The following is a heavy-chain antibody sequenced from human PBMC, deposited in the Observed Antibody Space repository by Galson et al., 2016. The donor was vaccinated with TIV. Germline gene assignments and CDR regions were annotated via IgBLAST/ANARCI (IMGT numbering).Heavy chain of an antibody. V-gene: IGHV1-3*01. CDR2: INCGNGNT. CDR1: GYMFIYQA. Sequence: SVKVSCKASGYMFIYQAVHWVRQAPGQRLEWMGWINCGNGNTKYAQKFKGRVTITRDTSASTVYMELSSLTSDDTSVYFCARDSPGAAKFFDYWGQGALVAVSS. CDR3: ARDSPGAAKFFDY. J-gene: IGHJ4*02. D-gene: IGHD7-27*01.